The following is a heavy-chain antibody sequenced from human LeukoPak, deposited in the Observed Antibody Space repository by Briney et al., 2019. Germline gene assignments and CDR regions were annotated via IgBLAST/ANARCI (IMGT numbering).Heavy chain of an antibody. CDR3: ARVTSTWDDWFFDL. V-gene: IGHV3-53*01. Sequence: GGSLRLSCAASGYRVSSNYITWVRLAPGEGLEWVSVIYTGGTTYFADSVKGRFTISRDNSKNTVYLQMNSLRAEDTAVYFCARVTSTWDDWFFDLWGRGTLVTVSS. CDR1: GYRVSSNY. D-gene: IGHD1-26*01. J-gene: IGHJ2*01. CDR2: IYTGGTT.